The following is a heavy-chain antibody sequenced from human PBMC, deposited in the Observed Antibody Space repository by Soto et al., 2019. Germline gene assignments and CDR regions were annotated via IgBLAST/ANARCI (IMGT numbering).Heavy chain of an antibody. J-gene: IGHJ4*02. D-gene: IGHD2-15*01. V-gene: IGHV3-23*01. CDR3: AKSTGRYCSDGRCDLDDPFEY. CDR1: GFTFSNYA. CDR2: ISGSAAST. Sequence: EVHLLESGGDLVQPGGSLRLSCAASGFTFSNYAMSWVRQAPGKGLDWVSGISGSAASTFYADSVKGRFTISRDNAKNTLYLPMDSLRAADTAVYYCAKSTGRYCSDGRCDLDDPFEYWGQGTLVTVSS.